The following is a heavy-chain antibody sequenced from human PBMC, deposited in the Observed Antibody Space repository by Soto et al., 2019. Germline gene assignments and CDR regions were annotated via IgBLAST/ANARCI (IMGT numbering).Heavy chain of an antibody. D-gene: IGHD3-10*01. J-gene: IGHJ5*02. V-gene: IGHV1-24*01. CDR2: FDPEDGET. CDR3: ATSSRYYRSGSPRNWFAP. Sequence: ASVKVSCKVSGYTLTELSMHRVRQAPGKGLEWMGGFDPEDGETIYAQKFQGRVNMTEDTSTDTAYMELSSLRSEDTAVFYCATSSRYYRSGSPRNWFAPWGQGTLVTVSS. CDR1: GYTLTELS.